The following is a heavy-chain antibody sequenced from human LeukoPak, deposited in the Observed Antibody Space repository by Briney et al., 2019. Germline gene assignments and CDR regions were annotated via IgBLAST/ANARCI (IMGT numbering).Heavy chain of an antibody. CDR3: ARDLGDPRRVWGKNWFDP. CDR2: ISGSGGST. Sequence: GGSLRLSCAASGFTFSSYAMSWVRQAPGKGLEWVSAISGSGGSTYYADSVKGRFTISRDNSKNTLYLQMNSLRADDTAVYYCARDLGDPRRVWGKNWFDPWGQGTLVTVSS. J-gene: IGHJ5*02. V-gene: IGHV3-23*01. D-gene: IGHD3-16*01. CDR1: GFTFSSYA.